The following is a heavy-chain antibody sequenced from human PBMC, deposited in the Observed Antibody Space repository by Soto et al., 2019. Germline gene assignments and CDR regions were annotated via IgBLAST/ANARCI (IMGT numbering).Heavy chain of an antibody. CDR1: EFTFSSYA. J-gene: IGHJ4*02. V-gene: IGHV3-30*04. CDR2: ISYDGRNK. CDR3: VKEVDYYDSSGQMYYFDY. D-gene: IGHD3-22*01. Sequence: GGSLRLSCAASEFTFSSYAMHWVRQAPGKGLEWVAAISYDGRNKYYADSVKGRFTISRDNSKNTLYLQMNSLRAEDAAVYYCVKEVDYYDSSGQMYYFDYWGQGTLVTVSS.